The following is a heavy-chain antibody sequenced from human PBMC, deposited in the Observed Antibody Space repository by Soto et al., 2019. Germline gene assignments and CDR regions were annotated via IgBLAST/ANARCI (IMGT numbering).Heavy chain of an antibody. V-gene: IGHV3-23*01. CDR3: EIVNAMPYYFDY. J-gene: IGHJ4*02. Sequence: GGSLRLSCAASGFTFSSYAMSWVRQAPGKGLEWVSAISGSGGSTYYADSVKGRFTISRDNSKNTLYLQMNSLRAEDTAVYYCEIVNAMPYYFDYWGQGTLVTVSS. D-gene: IGHD2-2*01. CDR1: GFTFSSYA. CDR2: ISGSGGST.